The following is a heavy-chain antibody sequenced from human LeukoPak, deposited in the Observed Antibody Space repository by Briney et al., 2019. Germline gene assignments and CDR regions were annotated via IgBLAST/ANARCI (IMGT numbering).Heavy chain of an antibody. CDR2: ISVSDGNT. V-gene: IGHV3-23*01. Sequence: GGSLRLSCAASGFTFSSYAMNWVRQAPGKGLEWVSTISVSDGNTYYADSVKGRFTVSRDNSKNTLFLQMNSLRAEDTAVYYCAKDGGLWVSAHWGDSWGRGTLVTVSS. J-gene: IGHJ4*02. CDR1: GFTFSSYA. CDR3: AKDGGLWVSAHWGDS. D-gene: IGHD7-27*01.